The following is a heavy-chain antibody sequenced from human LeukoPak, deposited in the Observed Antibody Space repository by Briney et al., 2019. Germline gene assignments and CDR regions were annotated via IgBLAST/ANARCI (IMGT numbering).Heavy chain of an antibody. V-gene: IGHV1-18*01. D-gene: IGHD6-13*01. CDR3: ASGPAAGYYYYYYMDV. Sequence: ASVRVSCKASGYTFTSYGISWVRQAPGQGLEWVGWISAYNGNTNYAQKLQGRVTMTRDTSTSTAYMELRSLRADDTAVYYCASGPAAGYYYYYYMDVWGKGTTVTVSS. J-gene: IGHJ6*03. CDR1: GYTFTSYG. CDR2: ISAYNGNT.